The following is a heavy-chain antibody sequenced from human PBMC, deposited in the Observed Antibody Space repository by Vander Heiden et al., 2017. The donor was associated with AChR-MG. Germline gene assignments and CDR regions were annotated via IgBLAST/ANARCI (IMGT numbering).Heavy chain of an antibody. D-gene: IGHD3-9*01. CDR3: ASRLRSGYYSFIPTYYFDY. V-gene: IGHV4-34*01. Sequence: QVQLQQWGAGLLKPSETLSLTCAVYGGSFSGYYWSWIRQPPGKGLEWIGEINHSGSTNYNPSLKSRVTISVDTSKNQFSLKLSSVTAADTAVYYCASRLRSGYYSFIPTYYFDYWGQGTLVTVSS. CDR2: INHSGST. J-gene: IGHJ4*02. CDR1: GGSFSGYY.